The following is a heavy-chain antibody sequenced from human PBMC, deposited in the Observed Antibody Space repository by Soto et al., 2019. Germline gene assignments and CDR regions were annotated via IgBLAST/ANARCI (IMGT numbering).Heavy chain of an antibody. V-gene: IGHV3-23*01. CDR3: AKSRENQDTVVVAAALSH. CDR1: GFTFSSYA. J-gene: IGHJ4*02. CDR2: ISGSGGST. D-gene: IGHD2-2*01. Sequence: EVQLLESGGGLVQPGGSLSLSCAASGFTFSSYAMSWVRQAPGKGLVWVSAISGSGGSTYYANSVKGRFTIPRDNSKNTLYLQMTSLSAEDTAVYYCAKSRENQDTVVVAAALSHWGQGTLVTVSS.